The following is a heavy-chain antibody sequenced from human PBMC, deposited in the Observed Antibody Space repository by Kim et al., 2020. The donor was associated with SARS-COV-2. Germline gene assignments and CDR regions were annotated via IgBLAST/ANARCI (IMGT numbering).Heavy chain of an antibody. Sequence: QKLQGRVTMTTDTSTSTAYMELRSLRSDDTAVYYCARDQGVDSVPLPVDYWGQGTLVTVSS. CDR3: ARDQGVDSVPLPVDY. V-gene: IGHV1-18*01. J-gene: IGHJ4*02. D-gene: IGHD3-9*01.